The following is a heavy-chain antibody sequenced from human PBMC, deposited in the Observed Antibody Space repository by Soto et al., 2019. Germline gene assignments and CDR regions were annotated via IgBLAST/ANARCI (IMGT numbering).Heavy chain of an antibody. CDR3: ARKGSAAGIYYFDY. Sequence: SETLSLTCAVYGGSFSGYYWSWIRQPPGKGLEWIGEINHSGSTNYNPSLKSRVTISVDTSKNQFSLKLSSVTAADTAVYYCARKGSAAGIYYFDYWGQGTLVTVSS. D-gene: IGHD6-13*01. CDR2: INHSGST. V-gene: IGHV4-34*01. J-gene: IGHJ4*02. CDR1: GGSFSGYY.